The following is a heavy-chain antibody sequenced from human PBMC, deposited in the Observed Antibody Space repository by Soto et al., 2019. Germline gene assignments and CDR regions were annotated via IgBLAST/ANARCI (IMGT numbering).Heavy chain of an antibody. J-gene: IGHJ5*02. CDR2: IWYDGSNK. D-gene: IGHD2-2*01. Sequence: GGSLRLSCAASGFTFSSYGMHWVRQAPGKGLEWVAVIWYDGSNKYYADSVKGRFTISRDNSKNTLYLQMNSLRAEDTAVYSCAAYCSSTSCSTPRGQGTLVTVSS. V-gene: IGHV3-33*01. CDR3: AAYCSSTSCSTP. CDR1: GFTFSSYG.